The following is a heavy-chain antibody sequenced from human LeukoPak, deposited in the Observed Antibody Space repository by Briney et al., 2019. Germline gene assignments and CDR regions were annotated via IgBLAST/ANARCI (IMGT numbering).Heavy chain of an antibody. CDR3: ARVYGDYGWVFDY. CDR2: IYYSGST. D-gene: IGHD4-17*01. V-gene: IGHV4-61*01. CDR1: GGSVSSGSYY. Sequence: PSETLSLTCTVSGGSVSSGSYYWSWIRQPPGKGLEWIGYIYYSGSTNYNPSLKSRVTISVDTSKNQFSLKLSSVTAADTVVYYCARVYGDYGWVFDYWGQGTLVTVSS. J-gene: IGHJ4*02.